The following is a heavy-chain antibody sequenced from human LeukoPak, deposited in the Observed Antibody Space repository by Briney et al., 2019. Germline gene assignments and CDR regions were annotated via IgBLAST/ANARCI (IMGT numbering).Heavy chain of an antibody. J-gene: IGHJ4*02. CDR3: AKAAPTYGGNVGPFDY. V-gene: IGHV4-59*01. Sequence: SETLSLTCTVSGGSISSYYWSWIRQPPGKGLEWIGYIYYSGSTNYNPSLKSRVTISVDTSKNQFSLKLSSVTAEDTAVYYCAKAAPTYGGNVGPFDYWGQGTLVTVSS. CDR2: IYYSGST. CDR1: GGSISSYY. D-gene: IGHD4-23*01.